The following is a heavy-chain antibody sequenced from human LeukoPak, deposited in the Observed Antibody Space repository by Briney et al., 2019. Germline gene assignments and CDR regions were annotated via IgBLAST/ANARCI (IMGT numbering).Heavy chain of an antibody. CDR1: GGSISSGGYY. CDR3: ARLTIIEDSPAYFDY. V-gene: IGHV4-31*03. CDR2: IYYSGST. J-gene: IGHJ4*02. Sequence: SQTLSLTCTVSGGSISSGGYYWSWIRQHPGKCLEWIGYIYYSGSTYYNPSLKSRVTISVDTSKNQFSLKLSSVTAADTAVYYCARLTIIEDSPAYFDYWGQGTLVTVSS. D-gene: IGHD1-14*01.